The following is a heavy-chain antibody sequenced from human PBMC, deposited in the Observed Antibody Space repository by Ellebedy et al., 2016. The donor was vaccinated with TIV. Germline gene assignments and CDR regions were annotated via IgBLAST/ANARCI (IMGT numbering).Heavy chain of an antibody. CDR3: AAFPFLSASSAY. D-gene: IGHD2/OR15-2a*01. V-gene: IGHV1-2*04. CDR2: INPNSGGT. Sequence: ASVKVSCKTSGYIFTAWHIHWMRQAPGQGLEWMGWINPNSGGTNYAQKFQGWVTMTRDTSTRTVYMELNSLTSDDTAVYYCAAFPFLSASSAYWGQGTLVTVSS. CDR1: GYIFTAWH. J-gene: IGHJ4*02.